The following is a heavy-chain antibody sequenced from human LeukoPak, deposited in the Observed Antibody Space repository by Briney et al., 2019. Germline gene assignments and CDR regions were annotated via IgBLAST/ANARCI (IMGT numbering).Heavy chain of an antibody. D-gene: IGHD1-1*01. CDR1: GFXVSSNY. CDR2: IYGGVNT. Sequence: PGGSLRLSCAASGFXVSSNYISWVRQAPGKGLEWVSVIYGGVNTVYADSVQGRFTISRDNSKNTLYLQMSSLRAEDTAVYYCAKSPKTGFLFDYWGKGTLVTVSS. J-gene: IGHJ4*02. CDR3: AKSPKTGFLFDY. V-gene: IGHV3-66*01.